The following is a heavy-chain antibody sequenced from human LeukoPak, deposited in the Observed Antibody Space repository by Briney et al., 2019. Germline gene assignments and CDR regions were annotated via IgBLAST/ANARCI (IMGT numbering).Heavy chain of an antibody. J-gene: IGHJ3*02. Sequence: SQTLSLTCAVSGGSISSGGYSWSWIRQPPGKGLEWIGYIYHSGSTYYNPSLKSRVTISVDRSKNQFSLKLSSVTAADTAVYYCARDKQSSSWHLPFDIWGQGTMVTVSS. CDR1: GGSISSGGYS. V-gene: IGHV4-30-2*01. CDR2: IYHSGST. D-gene: IGHD6-13*01. CDR3: ARDKQSSSWHLPFDI.